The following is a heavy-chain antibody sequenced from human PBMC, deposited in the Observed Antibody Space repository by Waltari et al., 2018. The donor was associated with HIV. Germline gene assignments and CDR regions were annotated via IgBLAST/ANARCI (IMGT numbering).Heavy chain of an antibody. CDR3: AKDDSTGSSGYYPFHY. CDR1: GFHLTNTA. D-gene: IGHD3-22*01. V-gene: IGHV3-23*04. Sequence: EVQLVESGGGLVQHGGSLRLSCADSGFHLTNTAINWVRPAPGKGLEWFSAISGSGGSTYYADSVKGRFTISRDNSKNTLYLQMNSLRAEDTALYYCAKDDSTGSSGYYPFHYWGQGTLITVSS. J-gene: IGHJ4*02. CDR2: ISGSGGST.